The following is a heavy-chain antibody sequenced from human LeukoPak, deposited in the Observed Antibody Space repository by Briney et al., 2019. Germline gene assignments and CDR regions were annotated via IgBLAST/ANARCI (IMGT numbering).Heavy chain of an antibody. D-gene: IGHD3-10*01. CDR1: GFTFSSYG. CDR3: AKDLGYGPGSFDY. CDR2: ISYDGSNK. J-gene: IGHJ4*02. Sequence: GGSLRLSCAASGFTFSSYGMHWVRQAPGKGLEWVAVISYDGSNKYYADSVKGRFTISRDNSKNTLYLQMNSLRAEDTALYYCAKDLGYGPGSFDYWGQGTLVTVSS. V-gene: IGHV3-30*18.